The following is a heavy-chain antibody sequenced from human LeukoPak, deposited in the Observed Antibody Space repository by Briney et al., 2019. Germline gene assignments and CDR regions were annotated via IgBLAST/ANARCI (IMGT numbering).Heavy chain of an antibody. J-gene: IGHJ5*02. Sequence: GGSLKLSCAASGFTFSGSAMHWVRQASGKGLEWVGRIRSKANSYATAYAASVKGRFTISRDDSKNTAYLQMNSLKTEDTAVYYCTRLFAGNWFDPWGQGTLVTVSS. V-gene: IGHV3-73*01. CDR1: GFTFSGSA. CDR2: IRSKANSYAT. CDR3: TRLFAGNWFDP.